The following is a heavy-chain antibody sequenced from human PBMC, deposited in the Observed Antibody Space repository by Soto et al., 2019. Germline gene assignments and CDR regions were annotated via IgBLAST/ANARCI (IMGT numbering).Heavy chain of an antibody. CDR1: GLRFSIYS. Sequence: EVQLVESGGNLVQPGGSLRLSCAASGLRFSIYSMNWVRQAPGKGLEWSAYITSDTKKIKYADSVRGRFTISRDNGKNSVYLQMNSLRDEDTAVYYCARSVEGHFDYWGQGTVFTVSA. CDR2: ITSDTKKI. D-gene: IGHD6-19*01. J-gene: IGHJ4*02. CDR3: ARSVEGHFDY. V-gene: IGHV3-48*02.